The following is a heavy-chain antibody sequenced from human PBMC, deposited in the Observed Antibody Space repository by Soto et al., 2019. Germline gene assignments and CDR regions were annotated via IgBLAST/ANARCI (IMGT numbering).Heavy chain of an antibody. CDR2: ISGSGAST. CDR3: ARVPYYHYYMDV. V-gene: IGHV3-23*01. CDR1: GFTFSNYV. Sequence: GGSLRLSCDTSGFTFSNYVMTWVRQAPGRGLEWVSSISGSGASTSYADSVKGRFIISRDNSKNTVYLQMNSLRAEDTAVYYCARVPYYHYYMDVWGKGTTVTVSS. J-gene: IGHJ6*03.